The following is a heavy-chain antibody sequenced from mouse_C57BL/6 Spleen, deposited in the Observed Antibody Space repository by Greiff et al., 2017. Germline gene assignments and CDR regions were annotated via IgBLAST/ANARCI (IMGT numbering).Heavy chain of an antibody. D-gene: IGHD3-3*01. CDR2: INPSNGGT. CDR1: GYTFTSYW. Sequence: QVQLQQPGTELVKPGASVKLPCKASGYTFTSYWMHWVKQRPGQGLEWIGNINPSNGGTNYNEKFKSKATLTVDKSSSTAYMQRSSLTSEAAAVYYCERGLHLGGFADWGQGTLVTVSA. CDR3: ERGLHLGGFAD. V-gene: IGHV1-53*01. J-gene: IGHJ3*01.